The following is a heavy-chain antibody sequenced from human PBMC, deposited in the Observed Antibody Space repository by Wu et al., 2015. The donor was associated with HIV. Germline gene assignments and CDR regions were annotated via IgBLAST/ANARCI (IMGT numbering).Heavy chain of an antibody. Sequence: QVQLVQSGAEVKKPGASVRVSCKTSGYTFTGYYIHWVRQAPGQGLEWMGWINPGSGDTSYSQKLQNRVTMTRDTSISTAYMELNRLRFDDTAVYYCARDPQEVSGWYTHWGQGTLVTVS. J-gene: IGHJ4*02. CDR3: ARDPQEVSGWYTH. V-gene: IGHV1-2*02. D-gene: IGHD6-19*01. CDR2: INPGSGDT. CDR1: GYTFTGYY.